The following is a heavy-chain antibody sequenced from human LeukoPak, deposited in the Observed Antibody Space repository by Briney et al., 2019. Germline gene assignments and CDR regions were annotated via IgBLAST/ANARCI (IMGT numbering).Heavy chain of an antibody. Sequence: GRSLRLSCAASGFTFSSYAMHWVRQAPGKGLEWVAVISYDGSNKYYADSVKGRLTISRDNSKNTLYLQMNSLRAEDTAVYYCARSGLRFLEWLPLAFDIWGQGTMVTVSS. CDR3: ARSGLRFLEWLPLAFDI. V-gene: IGHV3-30*04. CDR1: GFTFSSYA. D-gene: IGHD3-3*01. J-gene: IGHJ3*02. CDR2: ISYDGSNK.